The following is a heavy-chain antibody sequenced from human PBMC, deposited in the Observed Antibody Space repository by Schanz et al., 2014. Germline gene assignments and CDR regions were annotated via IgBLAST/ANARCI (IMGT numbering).Heavy chain of an antibody. CDR3: AAHETLSTTACYPS. CDR1: GFSVTSNS. Sequence: AQLVESGGGVVQPGGSLKLACAASGFSVTSNSMNWVRQAPGKGLEWVSSISSTSTYLYYADSVKGRFTISRDNAKNSLYLQMTGLRAEDTAVYYCAAHETLSTTACYPSWGQGTLVAVSS. V-gene: IGHV3-21*04. CDR2: ISSTSTYL. J-gene: IGHJ4*02. D-gene: IGHD2-2*01.